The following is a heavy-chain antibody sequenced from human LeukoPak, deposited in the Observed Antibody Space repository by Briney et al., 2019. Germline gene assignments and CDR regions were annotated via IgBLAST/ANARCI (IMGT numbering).Heavy chain of an antibody. CDR1: GGSIINYY. V-gene: IGHV4-59*08. CDR2: IHYIGIT. Sequence: SGTLSLTCSISGGSIINYYWNWIRQPPGKGLEWIGYIHYIGITNYNPSLKSRVTISADTSKNQFSLKLTSVTAADTAVYHCAGSGSYGPFDPWGQGTLVTVSS. J-gene: IGHJ5*02. CDR3: AGSGSYGPFDP. D-gene: IGHD3-16*01.